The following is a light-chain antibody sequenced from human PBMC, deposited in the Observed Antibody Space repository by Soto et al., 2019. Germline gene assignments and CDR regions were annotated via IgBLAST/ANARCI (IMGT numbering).Light chain of an antibody. V-gene: IGKV3-11*01. CDR2: DAS. CDR3: QQRSNWPPT. J-gene: IGKJ5*01. Sequence: EIVLTQSPATLSLSPGERATLSCRASQSVSSYLAWYQQTPGQAPRLLIYDASNRATGIPARFSGSRSGTDFTLTISSLEPEDFAVYYCQQRSNWPPTFGQGTRLEIK. CDR1: QSVSSY.